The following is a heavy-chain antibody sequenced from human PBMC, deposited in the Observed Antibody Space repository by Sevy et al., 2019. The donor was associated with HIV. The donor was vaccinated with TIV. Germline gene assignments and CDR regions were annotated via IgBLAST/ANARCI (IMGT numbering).Heavy chain of an antibody. J-gene: IGHJ4*02. Sequence: ASVKVSCKASGYTFTSYGIAWVRQAPGQGLEWMGWISAYNGNTNYAREFQGRLTMTKDTSTTTVYMDLRSLRSDDTAVYYCAFTKGVFGVVMTSFFFDFWGQGTPVNVSS. D-gene: IGHD3-3*01. CDR2: ISAYNGNT. CDR1: GYTFTSYG. V-gene: IGHV1-18*01. CDR3: AFTKGVFGVVMTSFFFDF.